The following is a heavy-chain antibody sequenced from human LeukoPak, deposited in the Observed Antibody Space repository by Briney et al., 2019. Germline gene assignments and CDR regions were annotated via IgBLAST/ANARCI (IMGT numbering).Heavy chain of an antibody. J-gene: IGHJ4*02. CDR3: ARDGTYYDFWSGYSPYYFDY. CDR2: IILIFGTA. CDR1: GGTFSSYA. D-gene: IGHD3-3*01. V-gene: IGHV1-69*01. Sequence: ASVKVSCKASGGTFSSYAISWVRQAPGQGLEWMGGIILIFGTANYAQKFQGRVTITADESTSTAYMELSSLRSEDTAVYYCARDGTYYDFWSGYSPYYFDYWGQGTLVTVSS.